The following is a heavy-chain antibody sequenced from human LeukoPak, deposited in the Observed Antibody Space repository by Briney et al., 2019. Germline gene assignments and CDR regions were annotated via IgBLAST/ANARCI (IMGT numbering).Heavy chain of an antibody. J-gene: IGHJ2*01. Sequence: SETLSLTCTVSGGSISSYYWSWIRQPPGKGLEWIGYMYSSESTKYNPSLKSRVTISVDTSGNQFSLRLTSLTAADTAVYYCARGSPLDWYFDLWGRGTLVTVSS. CDR1: GGSISSYY. V-gene: IGHV4-59*01. CDR2: MYSSEST. CDR3: ARGSPLDWYFDL.